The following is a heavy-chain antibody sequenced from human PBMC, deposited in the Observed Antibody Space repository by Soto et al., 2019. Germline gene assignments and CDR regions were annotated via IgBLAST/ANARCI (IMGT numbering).Heavy chain of an antibody. V-gene: IGHV1-3*01. J-gene: IGHJ4*02. Sequence: ASVKVSCKASGYTFTSYAMHWVRQAPGQRLEWMGWINAGNGNTKYSQKFQGRVTITRDTSKNQFSLKLSSVTAADTAVYYCARTYYDFWSGYYRLYYFDYWGQGTLVTVSS. CDR1: GYTFTSYA. CDR2: INAGNGNT. D-gene: IGHD3-3*01. CDR3: ARTYYDFWSGYYRLYYFDY.